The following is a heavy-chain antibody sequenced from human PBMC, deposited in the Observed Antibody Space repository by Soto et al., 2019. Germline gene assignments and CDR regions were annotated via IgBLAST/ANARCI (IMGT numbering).Heavy chain of an antibody. V-gene: IGHV1-69*13. Sequence: ASVKVSCKASGGTFSSYVISWVRQAPGQGLEWMGGIIPIFGTVNYAQKFQGRVTITADESTSTAYMELRSLRSEDTDVYYCARDQPWGIAVGGIGAFDIWGQGTMVTVSS. CDR3: ARDQPWGIAVGGIGAFDI. J-gene: IGHJ3*02. CDR1: GGTFSSYV. CDR2: IIPIFGTV. D-gene: IGHD6-19*01.